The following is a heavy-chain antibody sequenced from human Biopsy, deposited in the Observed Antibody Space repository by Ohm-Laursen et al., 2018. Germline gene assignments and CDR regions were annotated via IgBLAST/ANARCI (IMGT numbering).Heavy chain of an antibody. CDR3: AKASGYSSGWPIDY. J-gene: IGHJ4*02. Sequence: SLRLSCTASGFTFENYAMNWVRHAPGKGLEWVSGISWNSGSVVYADSVKGRFTISRDNAKNSLYLQMHSLRAEDTAFYYCAKASGYSSGWPIDYWGQGNLVTVSS. D-gene: IGHD6-19*01. V-gene: IGHV3-9*01. CDR1: GFTFENYA. CDR2: ISWNSGSV.